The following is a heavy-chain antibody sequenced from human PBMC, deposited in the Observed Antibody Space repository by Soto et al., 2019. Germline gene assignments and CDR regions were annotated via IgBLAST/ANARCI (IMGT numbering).Heavy chain of an antibody. Sequence: GGSLRLSCAASGFTFSGSAMHWVRQASGKGLEWVGRIRSKANSYATAYSASVKGRFTISRDHSKNTAYLQMTSLKTEDTAVYYCTRNNDYGDYWGQGTLVTVSS. CDR2: IRSKANSYAT. CDR3: TRNNDYGDY. CDR1: GFTFSGSA. V-gene: IGHV3-73*01. J-gene: IGHJ4*02.